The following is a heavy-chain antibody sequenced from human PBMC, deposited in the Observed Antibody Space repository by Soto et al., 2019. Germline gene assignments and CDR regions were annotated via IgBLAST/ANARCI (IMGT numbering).Heavy chain of an antibody. V-gene: IGHV1-8*03. Sequence: QVQLVQSGAEVKRSGASVRISCKASGYTFNRHDINWVRQATGQGPEWIGWMNPNSGNTGYAQKFQDRVTLTRDTSASTAYMELSSLRSEDTTVYYCATEIDATTVTSLDYWGQGTLVTVSS. J-gene: IGHJ4*02. CDR2: MNPNSGNT. CDR1: GYTFNRHD. CDR3: ATEIDATTVTSLDY. D-gene: IGHD4-17*01.